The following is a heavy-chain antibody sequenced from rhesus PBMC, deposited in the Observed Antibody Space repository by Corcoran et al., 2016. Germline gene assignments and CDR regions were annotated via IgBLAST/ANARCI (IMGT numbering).Heavy chain of an antibody. V-gene: IGHV4-76*01. CDR1: GGSISSGYD. D-gene: IGHD4-23*01. CDR2: IYGSSGST. J-gene: IGHJ4*01. CDR3: ARFTVTSFYFDY. Sequence: QVQLQESGPGVVKPSETLSLTCAVSGGSISSGYDWSWIRQPPGKGLEWSGYIYGSSGSTNYNPYLKNRVTISNDASRNQFSLKLSSVTAADTAVYYCARFTVTSFYFDYWGQGVLVTVSS.